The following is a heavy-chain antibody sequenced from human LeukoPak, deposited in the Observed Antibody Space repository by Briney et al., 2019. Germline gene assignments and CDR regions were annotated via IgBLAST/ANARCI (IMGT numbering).Heavy chain of an antibody. CDR1: GGSITNTNY. CDR3: ARVASYDSSAYYGY. Sequence: PSGTLSLTCGVSGGSITNTNYWTWVRQPPGKGLEWIGEVNLQGSTNYNPSLMGRVAISVDTSENHISLQLTSVTAADTAVYYCARVASYDSSAYYGYWGQGTLVTVSS. D-gene: IGHD3-22*01. J-gene: IGHJ4*02. V-gene: IGHV4-4*02. CDR2: VNLQGST.